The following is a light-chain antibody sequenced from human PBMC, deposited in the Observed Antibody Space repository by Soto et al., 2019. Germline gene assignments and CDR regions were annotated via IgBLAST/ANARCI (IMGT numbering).Light chain of an antibody. CDR2: AAS. CDR3: QQSYSTPRT. J-gene: IGKJ1*01. V-gene: IGKV1-39*01. Sequence: DIQMTQSPSSLSASVGDRVTITCRASQSISSYLNWYQQKPGKAPKLLIYAASSLQSGVPSRFSGSGSGTDFTLNISSLQTEDFATYACQQSYSTPRTFGQGTKVEIK. CDR1: QSISSY.